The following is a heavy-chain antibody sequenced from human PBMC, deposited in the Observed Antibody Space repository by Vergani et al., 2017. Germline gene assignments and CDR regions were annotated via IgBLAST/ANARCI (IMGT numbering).Heavy chain of an antibody. CDR1: GGSVDSRKHY. CDR2: VSYSGAT. J-gene: IGHJ6*03. CDR3: AKQIYEFWNGYSYYYHYYMDV. Sequence: QVQLHESGPELVKPSETLSLTCTVSGGSVDSRKHYWGWIRQPPGKGLEWIGTVSYSGATYYTPSLKNRVKVSLNTSENQFSLQMSSVTAADTAVYYCAKQIYEFWNGYSYYYHYYMDVWGKGTTVTVSS. V-gene: IGHV4-39*01. D-gene: IGHD3/OR15-3a*01.